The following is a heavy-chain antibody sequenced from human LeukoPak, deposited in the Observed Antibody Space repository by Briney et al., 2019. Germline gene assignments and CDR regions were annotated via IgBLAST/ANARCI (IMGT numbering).Heavy chain of an antibody. D-gene: IGHD3-22*01. Sequence: GRSLRLSCAASGFTFSSYGMHWVRQAPGKGLEWVAVISYDGSNKYYADSVKGRFTISRDNSKNTLYLQMSSLRAEDTAVYYCAKAKLGSSGFGFGYWGQGTLVTVSS. CDR1: GFTFSSYG. V-gene: IGHV3-30*18. CDR2: ISYDGSNK. J-gene: IGHJ4*02. CDR3: AKAKLGSSGFGFGY.